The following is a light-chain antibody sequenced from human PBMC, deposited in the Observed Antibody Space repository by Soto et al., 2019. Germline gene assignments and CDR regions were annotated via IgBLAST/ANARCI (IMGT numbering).Light chain of an antibody. CDR2: KNN. Sequence: QSVLTQPPSASGTPGQRVTISCSGSSSNIGGNYVYWYQQLPGTAPKLLIYKNNQRPSGVPDRFSGSKSGTSASLAISGLRSEDEADYYCAVWDDSLSGYVFGVGTKVTVL. CDR3: AVWDDSLSGYV. J-gene: IGLJ1*01. V-gene: IGLV1-47*01. CDR1: SSNIGGNY.